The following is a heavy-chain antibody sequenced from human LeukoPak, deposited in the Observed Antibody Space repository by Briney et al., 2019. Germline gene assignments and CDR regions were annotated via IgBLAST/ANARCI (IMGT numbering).Heavy chain of an antibody. CDR2: ISSSSSTI. CDR3: ARSRSSYIGAFDI. J-gene: IGHJ3*02. D-gene: IGHD1-14*01. CDR1: GFSFSSYS. V-gene: IGHV3-48*02. Sequence: PGGSLRLSCAASGFSFSSYSLNWVRQAPGKGLERVSYISSSSSTIYYADSVKGRFTISRDNAKNSLYLQMNSLRDEDTAVYYCARSRSSYIGAFDIWGQGTMVTVSS.